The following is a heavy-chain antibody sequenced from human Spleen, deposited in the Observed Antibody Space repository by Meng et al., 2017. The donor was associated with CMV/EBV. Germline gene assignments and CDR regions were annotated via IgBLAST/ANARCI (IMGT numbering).Heavy chain of an antibody. V-gene: IGHV4-4*02. J-gene: IGHJ4*02. CDR1: SISSSDW. CDR2: IYHSGST. Sequence: SISSSDWWTGVRQSPGKGLEWIGEIYHSGSTTYNPSLERRVTISVDKSSNQFSLNLNSVTAADTAVYYCARAGSSYYSNGYFFDYWGQGTLVTVSS. CDR3: ARAGSSYYSNGYFFDY. D-gene: IGHD3-22*01.